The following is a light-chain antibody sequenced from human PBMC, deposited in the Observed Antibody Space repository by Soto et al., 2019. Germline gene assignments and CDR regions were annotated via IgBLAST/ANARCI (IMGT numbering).Light chain of an antibody. CDR3: MQGTHWPPT. V-gene: IGKV2-30*01. CDR1: QSLVYSDGNTY. Sequence: DVLLTQSPLSLPVTLERAASISCSSSQSLVYSDGNTYLTWFQQRPGQSPRRLIYKVSNRDSGVPDRFRGSGSGTDFTLKISRLQAEDVAVYYCMQGTHWPPTFGHGTQVDIK. CDR2: KVS. J-gene: IGKJ1*01.